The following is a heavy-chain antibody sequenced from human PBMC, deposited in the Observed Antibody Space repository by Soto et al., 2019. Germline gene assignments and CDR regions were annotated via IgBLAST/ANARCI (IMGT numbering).Heavy chain of an antibody. J-gene: IGHJ6*02. D-gene: IGHD2-15*01. Sequence: PSETLSLPSSASGASVDARGQHWRWLRRSPGRSLAWIGRVYHEGANYYSPSLQARVSVSVDTAKNQFSLKLGSGTGADTAVFFCARDKVISVVGFFQTDPYFGLGVWGLLTTVTVS. CDR2: VYHEGAN. CDR3: ARDKVISVVGFFQTDPYFGLGV. CDR1: GASVDARGQH. V-gene: IGHV4-39*02.